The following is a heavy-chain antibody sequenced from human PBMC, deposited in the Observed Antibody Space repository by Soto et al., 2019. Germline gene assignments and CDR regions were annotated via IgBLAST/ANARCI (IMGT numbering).Heavy chain of an antibody. Sequence: QVQVVQSGAEVKKPGASVKVSCKASGYTFTSFYLHWVRQAPGQGLEWMGGLIPIYDEPYYAQKFQGRVTITADTSTTTVHLELSSLRSDDTAVYFCARVREPHLDHYGLDVWGQGTTVTVS. D-gene: IGHD1-1*01. V-gene: IGHV1-46*01. CDR1: GYTFTSFY. CDR3: ARVREPHLDHYGLDV. CDR2: LIPIYDEP. J-gene: IGHJ6*02.